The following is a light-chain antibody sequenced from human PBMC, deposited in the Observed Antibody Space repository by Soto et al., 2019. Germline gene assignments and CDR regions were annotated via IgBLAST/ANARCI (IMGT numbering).Light chain of an antibody. Sequence: QAVVTQPPSVSGAPGQRVTISCTGSSSNIGAGYDVHWYQQLPGTAPKLLIYGNSNRPSGVPDRFSGSKSGTSASLAITGLQAEDEADYYCQSYDSSPRQVVFGGGTKVTVL. CDR3: QSYDSSPRQVV. J-gene: IGLJ2*01. V-gene: IGLV1-40*01. CDR2: GNS. CDR1: SSNIGAGYD.